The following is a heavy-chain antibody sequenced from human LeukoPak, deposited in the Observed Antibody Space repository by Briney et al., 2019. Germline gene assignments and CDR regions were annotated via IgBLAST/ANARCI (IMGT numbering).Heavy chain of an antibody. CDR2: INPNNGGT. D-gene: IGHD4-17*01. J-gene: IGHJ4*02. CDR1: GYAFTAYY. Sequence: PGASVKVSCKASGYAFTAYYMHWVRQAPGQGLEWLGWINPNNGGTRFAQHVQDRVTMTRDTSISTASLELRRLISDDTATYYCARVRRSATTDPVFDYWGQGTLVTVSS. CDR3: ARVRRSATTDPVFDY. V-gene: IGHV1-2*02.